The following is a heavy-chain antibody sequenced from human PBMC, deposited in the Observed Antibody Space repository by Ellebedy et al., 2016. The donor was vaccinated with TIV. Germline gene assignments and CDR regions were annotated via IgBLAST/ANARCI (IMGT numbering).Heavy chain of an antibody. CDR2: VYNTGSS. D-gene: IGHD4-17*01. Sequence: MPSETLSLTCTVSGGSITSYYWSWIRQPAGKGLEWIGRVYNTGSSNQNPSLQSRITMSLDTSKNQVALMLSSVTAADTAIYYCAKDTGRYFDLWGRGTLVTVSS. CDR1: GGSITSYY. CDR3: AKDTGRYFDL. J-gene: IGHJ2*01. V-gene: IGHV4-4*07.